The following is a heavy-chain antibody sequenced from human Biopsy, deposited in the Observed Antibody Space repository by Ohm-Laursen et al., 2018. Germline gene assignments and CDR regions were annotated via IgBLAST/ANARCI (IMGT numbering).Heavy chain of an antibody. CDR2: IYSGGNT. V-gene: IGHV3-53*01. D-gene: IGHD1-1*01. Sequence: SLRLSCAALKFTVSSNYMTWVRQAPGKGLECVSVIYSGGNTFYADSVKGRFTVSRDTSKNTIYLQMNSLRAEDTVRYYCATNLKVSPGLMNFDSWGQGTLVTVSS. J-gene: IGHJ4*02. CDR3: ATNLKVSPGLMNFDS. CDR1: KFTVSSNY.